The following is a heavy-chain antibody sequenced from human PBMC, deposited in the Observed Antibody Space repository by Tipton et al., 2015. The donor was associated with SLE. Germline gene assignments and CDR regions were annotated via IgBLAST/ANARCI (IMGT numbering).Heavy chain of an antibody. Sequence: TLSLTCTVSGGSISSYYWSWIRQPPGTGLEWIGYIYYSGSTNYNPSLKSRVTISVDTSKNQFSLKLSSVTAADTAVYYCARTRDGSLDYWGQGTLVTVSS. CDR1: GGSISSYY. CDR2: IYYSGST. J-gene: IGHJ4*02. CDR3: ARTRDGSLDY. V-gene: IGHV4-59*01. D-gene: IGHD5-24*01.